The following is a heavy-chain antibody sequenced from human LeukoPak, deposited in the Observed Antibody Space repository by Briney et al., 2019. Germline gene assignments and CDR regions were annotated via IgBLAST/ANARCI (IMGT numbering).Heavy chain of an antibody. CDR1: GGSISSSSYY. CDR3: ARQDIVVVPAAIPTGLLNWFDP. V-gene: IGHV4-39*07. J-gene: IGHJ5*02. Sequence: SETLSLTCTVSGGSISSSSYYWGWIRQPPGKGLEWIGSIYYSGSTYYNPSLKSRVTISVDTSKNQFSLKLSSVTAADTAVYYCARQDIVVVPAAIPTGLLNWFDPWGQGTLVPVSS. D-gene: IGHD2-2*02. CDR2: IYYSGST.